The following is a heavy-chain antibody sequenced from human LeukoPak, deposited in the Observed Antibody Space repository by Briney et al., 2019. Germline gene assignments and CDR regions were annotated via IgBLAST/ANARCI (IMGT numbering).Heavy chain of an antibody. D-gene: IGHD3-9*01. V-gene: IGHV3-7*01. CDR1: GFILGDYA. J-gene: IGHJ4*02. CDR2: IKQDGREK. CDR3: ARVEDYDILTGYDY. Sequence: GGSLRLSCTASGFILGDYAMSWVRQAPGKGLEWVANIKQDGREKYYVDSVKGRFTISRDNAENSLYLQMNSLRAEDTAVYYCARVEDYDILTGYDYWGQGTLVTVSS.